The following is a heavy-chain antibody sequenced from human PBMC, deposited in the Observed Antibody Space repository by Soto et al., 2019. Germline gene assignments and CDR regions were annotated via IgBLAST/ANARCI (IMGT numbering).Heavy chain of an antibody. CDR2: VNPILSMS. D-gene: IGHD3-10*01. V-gene: IGHV1-69*04. CDR1: GDTFSFYS. CDR3: ATTYGSGYRAFDY. J-gene: IGHJ4*02. Sequence: QVQLVQSGAEVKRPGSSVKVSCKASGDTFSFYSINWVRQAPGLGLEWMGRVNPILSMSNYAQRFQGRVMMPAEKSTSTAYLELSVLRSEDTALYYCATTYGSGYRAFDYWGQGALVTVSS.